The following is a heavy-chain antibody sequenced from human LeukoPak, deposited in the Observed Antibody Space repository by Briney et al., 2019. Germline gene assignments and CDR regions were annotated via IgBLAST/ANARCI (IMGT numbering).Heavy chain of an antibody. CDR3: AKASWVSRADAVL. Sequence: PGGSLRLSCAASGFTFSSYAMSWVRQAPARGLEWVSSLRGDGETFYIDSVKGRFTLSRDESRNTVYLQLNNLRVEDTAVCFCAKASWVSRADAVLWGQGTLVTVSS. D-gene: IGHD3-16*01. CDR1: GFTFSSYA. V-gene: IGHV3-23*01. J-gene: IGHJ4*02. CDR2: LRGDGET.